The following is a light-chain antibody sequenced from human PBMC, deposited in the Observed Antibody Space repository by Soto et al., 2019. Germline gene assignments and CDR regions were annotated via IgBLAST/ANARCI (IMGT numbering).Light chain of an antibody. CDR1: QGIAPY. V-gene: IGKV1-27*01. CDR3: QKYNSAPLT. Sequence: DVQMTQSPSSLSAFVGDRVTITCRASQGIAPYVAWFQQKPGQVPKLLIYATSTLQSGVPSRFSGSGSGTDFTLTISSLQPEDVATYYCQKYNSAPLTFGGGTKVEIK. J-gene: IGKJ4*01. CDR2: ATS.